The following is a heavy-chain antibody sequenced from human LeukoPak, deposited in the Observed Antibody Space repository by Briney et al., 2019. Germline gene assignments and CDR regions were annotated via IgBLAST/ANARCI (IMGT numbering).Heavy chain of an antibody. CDR1: GGSFSGYY. V-gene: IGHV4-34*01. J-gene: IGHJ4*02. D-gene: IGHD3-10*01. CDR3: ARDHGSGSYQFDY. CDR2: INHSGST. Sequence: SETLSLTCAVYGGSFSGYYWSWIRQPPGKGLEWIGEINHSGSTNYNPSLKSRVTISVDTSKNQFSLKLSSVTAADTAVYYCARDHGSGSYQFDYWGQGTLVTVSS.